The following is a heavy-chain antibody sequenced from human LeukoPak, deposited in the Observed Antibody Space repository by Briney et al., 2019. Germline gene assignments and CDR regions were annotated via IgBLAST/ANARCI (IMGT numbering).Heavy chain of an antibody. CDR1: RGTFSSYA. J-gene: IGHJ4*02. Sequence: ASVKVSCKASRGTFSSYAISWVRQAPGQGLEWMGGIIPIFGTANYAQKFQGRVTITADESTSTAYMELSSLRSGDTAVYYCARVLGYCSSTSCSAPYFDYWGQGTLVTVSS. CDR3: ARVLGYCSSTSCSAPYFDY. V-gene: IGHV1-69*01. CDR2: IIPIFGTA. D-gene: IGHD2-2*01.